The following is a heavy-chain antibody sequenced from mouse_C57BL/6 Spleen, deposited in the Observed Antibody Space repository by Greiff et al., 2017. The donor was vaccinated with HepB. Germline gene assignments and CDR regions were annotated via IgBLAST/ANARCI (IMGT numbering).Heavy chain of an antibody. CDR1: GFTFSSYA. CDR2: ISSGGDYI. V-gene: IGHV5-9-1*02. J-gene: IGHJ3*01. Sequence: EVQVVESGEGLVKPGGSLKLSCAASGFTFSSYAMSWVRQTPEKRLEWVAYISSGGDYIYYADTVKGRFTISRDNARNTLYRQMSSLKSEDTAMYYCTRDYLDSSGPDWFAYWGQGTLVTVSA. CDR3: TRDYLDSSGPDWFAY. D-gene: IGHD3-2*02.